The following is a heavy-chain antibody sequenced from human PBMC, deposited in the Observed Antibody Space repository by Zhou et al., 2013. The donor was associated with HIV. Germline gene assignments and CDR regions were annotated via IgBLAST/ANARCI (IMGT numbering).Heavy chain of an antibody. Sequence: QVQLQQWGAGLLKPSETLSLTCAVYGGSFSGFYWSWIRQPPGEGLEWVGDINDSGSTNYNPSLKSRVSISVDTSKRQFSLKLSSVTAADTAVYYCARGPGNWGNYYYYMDVWGKGTTVTVSS. CDR3: ARGPGNWGNYYYYMDV. V-gene: IGHV4-34*01. CDR2: INDSGST. CDR1: GGSFSGFY. J-gene: IGHJ6*03. D-gene: IGHD7-27*01.